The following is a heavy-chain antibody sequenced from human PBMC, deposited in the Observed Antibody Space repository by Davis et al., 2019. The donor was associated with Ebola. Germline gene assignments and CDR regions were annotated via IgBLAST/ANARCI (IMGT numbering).Heavy chain of an antibody. CDR1: GYTFTGYY. J-gene: IGHJ4*02. Sequence: ASVKVSCKASGYTFTGYYMHWVRQAPGQGLEWMGWINPNSGGTNYAQKFQGRVTMTRDTSISTAYMELSRLRSDDTAVYYCARGGVDIVATIYYYDSSGSQASIGYWGQGILVTVSS. CDR3: ARGGVDIVATIYYYDSSGSQASIGY. V-gene: IGHV1-2*02. CDR2: INPNSGGT. D-gene: IGHD3-22*01.